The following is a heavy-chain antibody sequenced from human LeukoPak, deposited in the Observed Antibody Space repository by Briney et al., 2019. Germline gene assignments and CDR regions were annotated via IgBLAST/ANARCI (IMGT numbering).Heavy chain of an antibody. CDR1: GGTFSSYA. Sequence: ASVKVSCKASGGTFSSYAISWVRQAPGQRLEWMGGIIPIFGTANYAQKFQGRVTITTDESTSTAYMELSSLRSEDTAVYYCASSSVRYLFDYWGQGTLVTVSS. CDR3: ASSSVRYLFDY. V-gene: IGHV1-69*05. J-gene: IGHJ4*02. CDR2: IIPIFGTA. D-gene: IGHD5/OR15-5a*01.